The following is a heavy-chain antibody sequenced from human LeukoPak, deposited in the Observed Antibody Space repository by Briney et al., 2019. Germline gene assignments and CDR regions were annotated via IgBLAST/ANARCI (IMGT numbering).Heavy chain of an antibody. J-gene: IGHJ4*02. V-gene: IGHV4-39*07. Sequence: SETLSLTCTVSGGSISSTSHYWGWIRQPPGKELEWIGNIYYSGSTYYNPSLKSRVTISVDTSKNQFSLKLSSVTAADTAVYYCARYVYYYDSSGYRFDYWGQGTLVTVSS. D-gene: IGHD3-22*01. CDR3: ARYVYYYDSSGYRFDY. CDR1: GGSISSTSHY. CDR2: IYYSGST.